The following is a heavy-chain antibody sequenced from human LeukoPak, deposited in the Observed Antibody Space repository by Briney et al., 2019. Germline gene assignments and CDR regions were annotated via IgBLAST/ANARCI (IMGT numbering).Heavy chain of an antibody. D-gene: IGHD6-13*01. Sequence: GGALRLSCAAPGFTFSSYAMSWVRQAPGKGLEWVSAISGSGGSTYYAASVKGRFTISRDNSKTPLYLQINSLTAEDTAVYYCAHIRSSWPDYWGQGTLVTVSP. CDR3: AHIRSSWPDY. J-gene: IGHJ4*02. V-gene: IGHV3-23*01. CDR1: GFTFSSYA. CDR2: ISGSGGST.